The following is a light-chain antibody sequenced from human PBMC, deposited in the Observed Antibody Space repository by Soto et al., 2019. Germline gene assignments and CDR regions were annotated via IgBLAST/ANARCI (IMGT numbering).Light chain of an antibody. CDR3: QHYGGMWT. CDR1: QSITNR. V-gene: IGKV1-5*01. J-gene: IGKJ1*01. CDR2: DAL. Sequence: DIQMTQSPSTLGASSGAKIAITCRATQSITNRLAWYQLKPGKAPKVLIYDALNLESGVPSRFSGSGYGTEFTLTIRSLQPDDFATYCCQHYGGMWTFGQGTKV.